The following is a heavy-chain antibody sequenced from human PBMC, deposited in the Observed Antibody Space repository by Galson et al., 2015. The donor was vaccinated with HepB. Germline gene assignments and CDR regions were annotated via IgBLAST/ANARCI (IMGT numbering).Heavy chain of an antibody. Sequence: SLRLSCAASGFIFGDYHMNWTRQAPGEGLEWVSYIDKRGRTIYYADSVKGRFTISRDNAKDSLYLLMNSLRVEDTAVYYCARVDRWGKAFDIWGQGTKVTVSS. V-gene: IGHV3-11*04. CDR2: IDKRGRTI. CDR3: ARVDRWGKAFDI. CDR1: GFIFGDYH. D-gene: IGHD3-9*01. J-gene: IGHJ3*02.